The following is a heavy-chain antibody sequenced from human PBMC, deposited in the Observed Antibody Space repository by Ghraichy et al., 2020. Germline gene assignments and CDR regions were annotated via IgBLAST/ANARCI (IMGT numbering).Heavy chain of an antibody. V-gene: IGHV4-34*01. CDR3: ARGPGGPGAYYYDSSGSPSWSPVDY. J-gene: IGHJ4*02. Sequence: SETLSLTCAVYGGSFSGYYWSWIRQPPGKGLEWIGEINHSGSTNYNPSLKSRVTISVDTSKNQFSLKLSSVTAADTAVYYCARGPGGPGAYYYDSSGSPSWSPVDYWGQGTLVTVSS. CDR2: INHSGST. CDR1: GGSFSGYY. D-gene: IGHD3-22*01.